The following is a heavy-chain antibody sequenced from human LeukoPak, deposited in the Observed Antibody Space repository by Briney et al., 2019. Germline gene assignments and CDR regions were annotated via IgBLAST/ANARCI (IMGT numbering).Heavy chain of an antibody. J-gene: IGHJ5*02. CDR1: GGSFSGYH. D-gene: IGHD3-10*02. Sequence: PSETLSLTCTVYGGSFSGYHWSWIRQSPGKGLEWIGEINHNGRTNYSPSLKSRGTISIDMMKRQLSLRLNSVTAADTAMYYCARHDGSCSGSCWFDPWGRGTLVTVSS. CDR2: INHNGRT. CDR3: ARHDGSCSGSCWFDP. V-gene: IGHV4-34*01.